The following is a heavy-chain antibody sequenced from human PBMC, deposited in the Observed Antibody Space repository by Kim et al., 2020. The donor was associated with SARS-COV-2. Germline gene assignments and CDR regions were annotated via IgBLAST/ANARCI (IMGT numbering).Heavy chain of an antibody. CDR3: ARQSRLLEWYEGFLGFDP. Sequence: RSRVTISVDTSKNQFSLKLSSVTAADTAVYYCARQSRLLEWYEGFLGFDPWGQGTLVTVSS. V-gene: IGHV4-39*01. J-gene: IGHJ5*02. D-gene: IGHD3-3*01.